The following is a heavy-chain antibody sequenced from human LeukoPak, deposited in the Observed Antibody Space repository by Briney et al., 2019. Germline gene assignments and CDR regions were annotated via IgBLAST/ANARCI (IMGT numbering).Heavy chain of an antibody. J-gene: IGHJ4*02. V-gene: IGHV3-53*01. D-gene: IGHD4-17*01. CDR3: ARDPQRSTPYGDPSDY. CDR2: IYSGGST. Sequence: GGSLRLSRAASGFTVSSNYMSWVRQAPGKGLEWVSVIYSGGSTYYADSVKGRFTISRDNSKNTLYLQMNSLRAEDTAVYYCARDPQRSTPYGDPSDYWGQGTLVTVSS. CDR1: GFTVSSNY.